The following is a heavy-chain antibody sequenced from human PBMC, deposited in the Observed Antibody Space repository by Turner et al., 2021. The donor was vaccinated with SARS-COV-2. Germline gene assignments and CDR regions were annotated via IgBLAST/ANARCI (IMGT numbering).Heavy chain of an antibody. J-gene: IGHJ5*02. CDR2: IYYRGST. D-gene: IGHD3-10*01. CDR3: ARELTNNWFDP. Sequence: QVQLQQWGAGLLKPSETLSLTCTVSGASINSYYWAWIRQPPGKRLEWIGYIYYRGSTNYNPSLKSRVTISVDTSKNQFSLKLTSVTAADTAVYYCARELTNNWFDPWGQGTLVTVSS. V-gene: IGHV4-59*01. CDR1: GASINSYY.